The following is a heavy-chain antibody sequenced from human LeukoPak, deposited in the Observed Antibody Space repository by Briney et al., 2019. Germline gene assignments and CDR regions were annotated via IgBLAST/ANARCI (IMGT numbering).Heavy chain of an antibody. V-gene: IGHV1-69*01. D-gene: IGHD6-19*01. CDR1: GGTFSSYA. Sequence: SVKVSCKASGGTFSSYAISWVRQAPGQGLEWMGGLIPIFGTANYAQKFQGRVTITADESTSTAYMELSSLRSEDTAVYYCARSYLGYSSGWYGNYFDYWGQGTLVTVSS. CDR3: ARSYLGYSSGWYGNYFDY. CDR2: LIPIFGTA. J-gene: IGHJ4*02.